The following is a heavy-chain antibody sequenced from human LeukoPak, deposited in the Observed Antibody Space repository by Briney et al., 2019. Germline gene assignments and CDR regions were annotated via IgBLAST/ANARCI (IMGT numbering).Heavy chain of an antibody. D-gene: IGHD3-22*01. V-gene: IGHV4-59*01. CDR3: ARDANLYYYDSSGYYWSYFDY. CDR1: GGSISSYY. J-gene: IGHJ4*02. CDR2: IYYSGST. Sequence: SETLSLTCTVSGGSISSYYWSWIRQPPGKGLEWIGYIYYSGSTNYNPSLKSRVTISVDTSKNQFSLKLSSVTAADTAVYYCARDANLYYYDSSGYYWSYFDYWSQGTLVTVSS.